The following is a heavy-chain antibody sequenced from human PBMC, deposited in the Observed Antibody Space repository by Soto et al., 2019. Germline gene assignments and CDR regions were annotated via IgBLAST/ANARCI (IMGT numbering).Heavy chain of an antibody. CDR1: GYTFSNYP. CDR2: INAGNGNT. CDR3: ARISGSDYGAFDM. Sequence: ASVKVSCKASGYTFSNYPMHWVRQAPGQRLEWMGWINAGNGNTKYSQKFQDRVTITRDTSATTAYMELSSLRSADTAVYYCARISGSDYGAFDMGGQGRMITVSS. D-gene: IGHD1-26*01. V-gene: IGHV1-3*01. J-gene: IGHJ3*02.